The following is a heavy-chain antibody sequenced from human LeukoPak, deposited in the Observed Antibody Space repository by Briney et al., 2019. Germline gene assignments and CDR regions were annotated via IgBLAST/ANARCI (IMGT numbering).Heavy chain of an antibody. CDR2: FDPEDGET. CDR3: ASPPPKLKHYGDYYWYFDL. Sequence: ASVKVSCKVSGYTLTELSMQWMRQAPGTGLEWMGGFDPEDGETIYAQKFQGRVTMTEDTSTDTAYMELSSLRSEDTAVYYGASPPPKLKHYGDYYWYFDLWGRGTLVTVSS. V-gene: IGHV1-24*01. D-gene: IGHD4-17*01. J-gene: IGHJ2*01. CDR1: GYTLTELS.